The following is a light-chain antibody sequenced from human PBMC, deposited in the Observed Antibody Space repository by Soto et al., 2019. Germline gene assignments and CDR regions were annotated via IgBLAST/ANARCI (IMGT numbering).Light chain of an antibody. CDR3: QQDGSTPLT. CDR2: DAS. J-gene: IGKJ4*01. V-gene: IGKV3-20*01. Sequence: EIVLTQSPGTLSLSPGERATLSCRASQSVGNNYLAWYQQKPGQAPRFLIYDASSRATGIPDRFSGSGSGTDFTLTISRLEPEYFAVYYCQQDGSTPLTFGGGTKVEIK. CDR1: QSVGNNY.